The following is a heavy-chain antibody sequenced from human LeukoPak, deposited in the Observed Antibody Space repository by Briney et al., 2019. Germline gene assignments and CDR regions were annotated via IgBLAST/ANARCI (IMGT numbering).Heavy chain of an antibody. CDR1: GGSISSYD. J-gene: IGHJ4*02. Sequence: LSLTCTVSGGSISSYDGSWIRQPTGKGLEWVGFIRSKTYGGTTEYAASVKGRFTISRDDSKSIAYLQMNSLKTEDTAVYYCTRAVAHLDYWGQGTLVTVSS. D-gene: IGHD4-23*01. CDR2: IRSKTYGGTT. V-gene: IGHV3-49*03. CDR3: TRAVAHLDY.